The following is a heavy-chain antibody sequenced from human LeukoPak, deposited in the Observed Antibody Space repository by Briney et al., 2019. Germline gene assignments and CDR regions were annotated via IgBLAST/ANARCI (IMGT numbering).Heavy chain of an antibody. CDR1: GYTFTSYD. V-gene: IGHV1-2*02. J-gene: IGHJ4*02. CDR2: INPNSGAT. CDR3: AREGPSVGFGEL. Sequence: ASVKVSCKASGYTFTSYDINWVRQATGQGLEWMGWINPNSGATNYAQKFQGRVTMTRDTSISTASMELSSLRSEDTAVYYCAREGPSVGFGELWGQGTLVTVSS. D-gene: IGHD3-10*01.